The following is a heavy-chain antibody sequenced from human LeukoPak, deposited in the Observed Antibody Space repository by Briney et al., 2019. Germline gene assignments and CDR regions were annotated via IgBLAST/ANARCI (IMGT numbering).Heavy chain of an antibody. D-gene: IGHD3-3*01. CDR2: IYASGRT. CDR3: AGSDFLEWPYSFDP. J-gene: IGHJ5*02. CDR1: GGSITSGSHY. V-gene: IGHV4-61*02. Sequence: SETLSLTCTVSGGSITSGSHYWNWIRQPAGKGLEWIGRIYASGRTNYNPSLKSRVTISEDTSNNQFSLKVNSVTAADTAVYYCAGSDFLEWPYSFDPWGQGTLVTVSS.